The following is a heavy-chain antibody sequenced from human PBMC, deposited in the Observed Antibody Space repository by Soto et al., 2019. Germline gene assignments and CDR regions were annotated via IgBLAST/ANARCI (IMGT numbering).Heavy chain of an antibody. CDR2: IYSSGRT. Sequence: QLQLQESGPGLVKPSETLSLTCTVSGGSIRSSRFYWGWLRPPPGRGLEWIGSIYSSGRTYYNPYLNSRVTLSVDTSKNQSSLTMSSVTAADTAVYYCARQPAYDDFWSGPNTYYFDYWSQGTLVTVSS. V-gene: IGHV4-39*01. J-gene: IGHJ4*02. CDR1: GGSIRSSRFY. D-gene: IGHD3-3*01. CDR3: ARQPAYDDFWSGPNTYYFDY.